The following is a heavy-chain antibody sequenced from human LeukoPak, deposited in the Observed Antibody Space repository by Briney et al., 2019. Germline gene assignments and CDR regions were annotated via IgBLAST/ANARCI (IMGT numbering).Heavy chain of an antibody. Sequence: ASVKVSCKASGYSFSRYAMHWVRQAPGQRLEWMGWINAANGNSECTQKFQGRVTMTRDTSTSTVYMELSSLRSEDTAVYYCARVAGNALLSIDYYGMDVWGQGTTVTVSS. CDR2: INAANGNS. CDR1: GYSFSRYA. J-gene: IGHJ6*02. D-gene: IGHD2-8*01. V-gene: IGHV1-3*01. CDR3: ARVAGNALLSIDYYGMDV.